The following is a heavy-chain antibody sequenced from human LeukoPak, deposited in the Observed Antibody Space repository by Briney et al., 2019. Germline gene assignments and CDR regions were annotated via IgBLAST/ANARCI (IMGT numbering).Heavy chain of an antibody. V-gene: IGHV3-23*01. Sequence: GGSLRLSCAASGFTFSSYGMSWVRQAPGKGLEWVSAISGSGGSTYYADSVKGRFTISRDNSKNTLYLQMNSLRAEDTAVYYCAKGGYSYGEYYFDYWGQGTLVAVSS. CDR3: AKGGYSYGEYYFDY. D-gene: IGHD5-18*01. CDR1: GFTFSSYG. CDR2: ISGSGGST. J-gene: IGHJ4*02.